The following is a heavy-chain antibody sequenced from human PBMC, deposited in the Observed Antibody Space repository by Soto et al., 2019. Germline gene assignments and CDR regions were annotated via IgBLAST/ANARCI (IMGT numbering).Heavy chain of an antibody. Sequence: QVQLTESGPGLVKPSQTLSLTCTVSGGSISSGGYYWSWVRQHPGKGLEWIGSIYYSGSTYYNPSLKKRVTTSVDTSKNQFSLKLSSVTAADTAVYYCAISRTRANYFDYSGQGTLVTLSS. CDR2: IYYSGST. D-gene: IGHD1-1*01. CDR3: AISRTRANYFDY. CDR1: GGSISSGGYY. J-gene: IGHJ4*02. V-gene: IGHV4-31*03.